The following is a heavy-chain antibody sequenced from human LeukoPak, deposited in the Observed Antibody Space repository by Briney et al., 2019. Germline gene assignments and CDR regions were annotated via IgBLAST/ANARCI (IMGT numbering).Heavy chain of an antibody. CDR3: ARGDHGDYE. Sequence: PGGSLRLSCAASGFTFSSYVMNWVRQAPGKGLEWVSGISDSGGGTYYADSVKGRFTISRDNSKNTLYLQMNSPRAEDTAVYYCARGDHGDYEWGQGTQVTVSS. CDR2: ISDSGGGT. V-gene: IGHV3-23*01. J-gene: IGHJ4*02. D-gene: IGHD4-17*01. CDR1: GFTFSSYV.